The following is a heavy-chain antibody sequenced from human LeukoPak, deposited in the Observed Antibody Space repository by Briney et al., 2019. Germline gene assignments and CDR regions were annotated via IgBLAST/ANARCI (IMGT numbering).Heavy chain of an antibody. J-gene: IGHJ4*02. CDR2: IYYSGST. V-gene: IGHV4-59*08. CDR3: ARHYSRGWYYFAY. Sequence: SETLSLTCTVSGGSISSYYWSWIRQPPGKGLEWIGYIYYSGSTNYNPSLKSRVTISVDTSKNQFSLKLSSVTAADTAVYYCARHYSRGWYYFAYWGQGTLVTVSS. CDR1: GGSISSYY. D-gene: IGHD6-19*01.